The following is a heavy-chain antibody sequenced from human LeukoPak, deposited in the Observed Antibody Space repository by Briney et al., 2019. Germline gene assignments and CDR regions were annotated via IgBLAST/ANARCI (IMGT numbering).Heavy chain of an antibody. J-gene: IGHJ6*03. V-gene: IGHV4-30-2*01. CDR3: ARGGIRPYYYYYMDV. D-gene: IGHD5-18*01. Sequence: PSETLSLTCAVSGGSISSGGYSWSWIRQPPGKGLEWIGYIYHSGSTYYNPSLKSRVTISVDRSKNQFSLKLSSVTAADTAVYYCARGGIRPYYYYYMDVWGKGTTVTVSS. CDR1: GGSISSGGYS. CDR2: IYHSGST.